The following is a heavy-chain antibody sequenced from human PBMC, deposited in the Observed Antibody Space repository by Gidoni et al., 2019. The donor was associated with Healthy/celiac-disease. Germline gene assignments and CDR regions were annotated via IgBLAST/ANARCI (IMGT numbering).Heavy chain of an antibody. CDR3: ARGGLDFWSGYGY. J-gene: IGHJ4*02. Sequence: EVPLVASGRGLVQPGGSLSLPCAASGFTVSSNYMSWVRQAPGKGLEWGSVIYSGGSTYYADSVKGRFTISRDNSKNTLYLQMNSLRAEDTAVYYCARGGLDFWSGYGYWGQGTLVTVSS. CDR2: IYSGGST. CDR1: GFTVSSNY. D-gene: IGHD3-3*01. V-gene: IGHV3-66*01.